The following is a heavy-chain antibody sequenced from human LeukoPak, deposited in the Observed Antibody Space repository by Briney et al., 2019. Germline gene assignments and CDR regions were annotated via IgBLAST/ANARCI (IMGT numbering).Heavy chain of an antibody. V-gene: IGHV4-30-4*08. CDR1: GGSISSGDYY. Sequence: PSETLSLTCTVSGGSISSGDYYWSWIRQPPGKGVEWIGYIYYSGSTYYNPSLKSRVTISVDTSKNQFSLKLSSVTAADTAVYYCARGRGGLIVGATGAPWFHPWGQGTLVTVSS. CDR3: ARGRGGLIVGATGAPWFHP. CDR2: IYYSGST. J-gene: IGHJ5*02. D-gene: IGHD1-26*01.